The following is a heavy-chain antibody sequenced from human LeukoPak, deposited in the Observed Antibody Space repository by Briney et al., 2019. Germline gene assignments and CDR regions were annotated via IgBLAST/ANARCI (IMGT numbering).Heavy chain of an antibody. Sequence: GGSLRLSCVASGFTFNTYSMNWFRQAPGKGLEWVSAISGSGGSTYYADSVKGRFTISRDNSKNTLYLQMNSLRAEDTAVYYCAKGKNILRYFDWLSDYWGQGTLVTVSS. CDR3: AKGKNILRYFDWLSDY. CDR1: GFTFNTYS. CDR2: ISGSGGST. V-gene: IGHV3-23*01. J-gene: IGHJ4*02. D-gene: IGHD3-9*01.